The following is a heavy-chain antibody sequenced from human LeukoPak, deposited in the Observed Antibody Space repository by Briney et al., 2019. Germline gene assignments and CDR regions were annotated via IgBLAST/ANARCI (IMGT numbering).Heavy chain of an antibody. D-gene: IGHD6-25*01. CDR2: ISSNGGST. CDR3: AKEPTSYSSGWYFQD. V-gene: IGHV3-64D*06. CDR1: GFTFSSYA. Sequence: PGGSPRLSCSASGFTFSSYAMHWVRQAPGKGLEYVSAISSNGGSTYYADSVKGRFTISRDNSKNTLYLQMSSLRAEDTAVYYCAKEPTSYSSGWYFQDWGQGTLVTVSS. J-gene: IGHJ1*01.